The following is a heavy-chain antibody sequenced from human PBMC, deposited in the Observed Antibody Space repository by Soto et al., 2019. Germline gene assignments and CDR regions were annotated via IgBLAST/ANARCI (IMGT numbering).Heavy chain of an antibody. D-gene: IGHD2-21*01. Sequence: QITLKESGPTLVTPSQTLTLTCTFSGFSLSADGVGGVWIRQPPGKALEWLALIYWDDDKRYRPSLKSRLTITKDTPKNPVVLTMTNMDPVDTATYYCAHAYGGTICPNDAFAVRGQGTVVTVSS. V-gene: IGHV2-5*02. CDR2: IYWDDDK. CDR3: AHAYGGTICPNDAFAV. J-gene: IGHJ3*01. CDR1: GFSLSADGVG.